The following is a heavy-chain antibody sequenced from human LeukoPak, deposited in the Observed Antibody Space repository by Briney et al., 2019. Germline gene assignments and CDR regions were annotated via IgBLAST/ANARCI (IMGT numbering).Heavy chain of an antibody. Sequence: SETLSLTCTVSGDSISSSSHYWGWIRQPPGKGLEWIGSIDHSGSTYYNPSLKNRLTISLDTSKNQFSLKLTSVTAADTALYYCATDKGHFDVDYWGQGTLVTVSS. D-gene: IGHD3-9*01. CDR2: IDHSGST. CDR1: GDSISSSSHY. J-gene: IGHJ4*02. V-gene: IGHV4-39*07. CDR3: ATDKGHFDVDY.